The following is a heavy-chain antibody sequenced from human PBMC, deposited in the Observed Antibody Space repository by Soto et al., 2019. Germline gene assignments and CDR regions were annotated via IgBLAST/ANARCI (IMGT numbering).Heavy chain of an antibody. Sequence: SVKVSCKASGGTFSSYAISWVRQAPGQGLEWMGGIIPIFGTANYAQKFQGRVTITADESTSTAYMELSSLRSEDTAVYYCARGPIFGVVIPYYFDDWGQGTLVTVSS. CDR1: GGTFSSYA. D-gene: IGHD3-3*02. CDR3: ARGPIFGVVIPYYFDD. CDR2: IIPIFGTA. V-gene: IGHV1-69*13. J-gene: IGHJ4*02.